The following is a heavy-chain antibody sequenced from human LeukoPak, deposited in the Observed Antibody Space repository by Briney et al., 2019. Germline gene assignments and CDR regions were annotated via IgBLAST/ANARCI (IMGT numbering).Heavy chain of an antibody. J-gene: IGHJ4*02. CDR2: IMFDGSNE. D-gene: IGHD3-10*01. CDR3: AKDLEYSGSGTPGAIDY. Sequence: GGSLRLSCAVSGFTSSSYTMHWVRQTPGKGLEWVAIIMFDGSNEYYADSVKGRFTISRDTSKNTLYLQMNSLRAEDTAVYYCAKDLEYSGSGTPGAIDYWGQGTLVTVSS. CDR1: GFTSSSYT. V-gene: IGHV3-30*02.